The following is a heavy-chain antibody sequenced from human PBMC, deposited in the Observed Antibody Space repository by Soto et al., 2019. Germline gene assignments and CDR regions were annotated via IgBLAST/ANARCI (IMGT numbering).Heavy chain of an antibody. J-gene: IGHJ4*02. V-gene: IGHV3-23*01. CDR3: TKGSADGRTYYFDY. D-gene: IGHD6-13*01. CDR1: GFTFRHYA. CDR2: ITDTGIDT. Sequence: GGSLRLSCAASGFTFRHYAMSWVRQAPGKGLEWVAAITDTGIDTYHADSVKGRFSISRDNSENTLHLQMSSLKAEDTAIYYCTKGSADGRTYYFDYWGQGTLVTVSS.